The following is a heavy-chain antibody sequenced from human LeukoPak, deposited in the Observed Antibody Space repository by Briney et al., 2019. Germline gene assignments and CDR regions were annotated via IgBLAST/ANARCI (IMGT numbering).Heavy chain of an antibody. D-gene: IGHD2-15*01. Sequence: GGSLRLSCAASGFTFSSYAMSWVRQAPGKGLEWVSVIYSGRTTYYAESVKGRFTISRDNSKNTLYLQMNSLRAEDTAVYYCARDVRYCTGGSCDFWGQGTLVTVSS. CDR2: IYSGRTT. J-gene: IGHJ4*02. CDR1: GFTFSSYA. V-gene: IGHV3-66*01. CDR3: ARDVRYCTGGSCDF.